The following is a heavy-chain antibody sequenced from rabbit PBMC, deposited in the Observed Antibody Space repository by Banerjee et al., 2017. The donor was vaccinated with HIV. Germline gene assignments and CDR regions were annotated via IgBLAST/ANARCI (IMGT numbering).Heavy chain of an antibody. CDR2: INTSSGNT. V-gene: IGHV1S40*01. Sequence: QSLDETGGDLVKPEGSLTLTCTASGFAFSNKYVMSWVSQAPGKGLEWIACINTSSGNTVYATWAKGRFTISNASSTTMTLQVTSLTAADTATYFCARDNDGYRGYDFDLWGQGTLVTVS. J-gene: IGHJ4*01. CDR1: GFAFSNKYV. D-gene: IGHD6-1*01. CDR3: ARDNDGYRGYDFDL.